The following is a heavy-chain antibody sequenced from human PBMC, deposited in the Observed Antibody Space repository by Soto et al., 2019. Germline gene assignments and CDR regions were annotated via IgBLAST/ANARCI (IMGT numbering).Heavy chain of an antibody. J-gene: IGHJ4*02. V-gene: IGHV1-69*01. CDR2: IIPIFGTA. CDR3: ARDPLYDSSGYYYDNAFDY. CDR1: GGTFSSYA. D-gene: IGHD3-22*01. Sequence: QVQLVQSGAEVKKPGSSVKVSCKASGGTFSSYAISWVRQAPGQGLEWMGGIIPIFGTANYAQKFQGRVTITADESTSTAYMELSSLRSEDTAVYYCARDPLYDSSGYYYDNAFDYWGQGTRVTVSS.